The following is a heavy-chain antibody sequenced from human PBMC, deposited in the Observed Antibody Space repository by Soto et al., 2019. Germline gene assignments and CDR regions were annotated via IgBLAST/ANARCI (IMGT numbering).Heavy chain of an antibody. J-gene: IGHJ6*02. Sequence: SQTLSLTCAISGDSVSSNSAAWNWIRQSPSRGLEWLGRTYYRSKWYNDYAVSVKSRITINPDTSKNQFSLQLNSVTPEDTAVYYCARARRPYSISWSPPEGYYGMDGWGHGTTVTV. CDR3: ARARRPYSISWSPPEGYYGMDG. D-gene: IGHD6-13*01. CDR1: GDSVSSNSAA. V-gene: IGHV6-1*01. CDR2: TYYRSKWYN.